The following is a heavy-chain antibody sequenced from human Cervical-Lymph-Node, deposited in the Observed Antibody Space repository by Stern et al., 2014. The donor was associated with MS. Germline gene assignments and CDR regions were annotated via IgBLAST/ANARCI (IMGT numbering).Heavy chain of an antibody. CDR3: ARGITIFGEGK. CDR2: ISGFSRTI. D-gene: IGHD3-3*01. CDR1: GFTFSSYS. V-gene: IGHV3-48*01. Sequence: MQLVQSGGDLVQPGGSLRLSCAASGFTFSSYSMNWVRQAPGKGLEWISFISGFSRTIYYADSVRGRFTISRDNANNSLYLQMNSLRVEDTAVYYCARGITIFGEGKWGQGTLVTVSS. J-gene: IGHJ4*02.